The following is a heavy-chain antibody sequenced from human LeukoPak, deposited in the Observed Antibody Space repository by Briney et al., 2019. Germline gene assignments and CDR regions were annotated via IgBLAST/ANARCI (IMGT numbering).Heavy chain of an antibody. D-gene: IGHD3-10*01. CDR3: ARDYHGFWDY. J-gene: IGHJ4*02. Sequence: GGSLRLSCAASGFTFSSYWISWVRQAPGKGLEWVANIKQDGSEKYYVDSVKGRFTISRDNAKNSLYLQMNSLRAEETAVYYCARDYHGFWDYWGQGTLVTVSS. CDR2: IKQDGSEK. V-gene: IGHV3-7*01. CDR1: GFTFSSYW.